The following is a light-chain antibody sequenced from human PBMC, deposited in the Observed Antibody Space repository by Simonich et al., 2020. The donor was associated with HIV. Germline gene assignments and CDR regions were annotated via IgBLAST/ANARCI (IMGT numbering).Light chain of an antibody. CDR1: QGISSY. J-gene: IGKJ4*01. Sequence: AILMTQSPSSLSASTGDRVTSTCRASQGISSYLAWYQQKPGKAPKLLIYAASTLQSGVQSRFSGSGSGTDFTLTISCLQSEDFATYYCQQYYSYPPLFGGGTKVEIK. CDR3: QQYYSYPPL. V-gene: IGKV1-8*01. CDR2: AAS.